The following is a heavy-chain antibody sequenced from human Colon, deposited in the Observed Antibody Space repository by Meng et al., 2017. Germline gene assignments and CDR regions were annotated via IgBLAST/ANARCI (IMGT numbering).Heavy chain of an antibody. CDR2: IKQDGSER. V-gene: IGHV3-7*01. D-gene: IGHD2-15*01. CDR3: ARIGFCSGRTCYSGDYFDY. CDR1: GFTFSNYW. Sequence: GESLKISCAASGFTFSNYWMTWVRPAPGKGLEWVANIKQDGSERFYLDSVRGRFTISRDNAKNSLYLQMYSLRAEDTAVYFCARIGFCSGRTCYSGDYFDYWGQGSLVTVSS. J-gene: IGHJ4*02.